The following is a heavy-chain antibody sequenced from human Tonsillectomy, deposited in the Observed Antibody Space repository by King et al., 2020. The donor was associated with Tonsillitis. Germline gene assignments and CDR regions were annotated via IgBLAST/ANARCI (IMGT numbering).Heavy chain of an antibody. CDR1: GGSFSGYY. J-gene: IGHJ4*02. V-gene: IGHV4-34*01. Sequence: HVQLQQWGAGLLKPSETLSLTCAVYGGSFSGYYWSWIRQPPGKGLEWIGEINHSGSTNYNPSLKSRVTISVDTSKNQFSLKLSSVTAADTAVYYCARRSSGWYEVWFHFDYWGQGTLVTVYS. CDR3: ARRSSGWYEVWFHFDY. D-gene: IGHD6-19*01. CDR2: INHSGST.